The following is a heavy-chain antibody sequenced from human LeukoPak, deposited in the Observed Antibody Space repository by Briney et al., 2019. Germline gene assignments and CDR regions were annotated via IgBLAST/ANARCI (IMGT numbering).Heavy chain of an antibody. J-gene: IGHJ4*02. V-gene: IGHV3-30*02. CDR1: GFTFSSYG. Sequence: GGSLRLSCAASGFTFSSYGMHWVRQAPGKGLEWVAFIRYDGSNKYYADSVKGRFTISRDNSKNTLYLQMNSLRAEDTAVYYCAKDETYDSSGYTIDYWGQGTLVTVSS. D-gene: IGHD3-22*01. CDR3: AKDETYDSSGYTIDY. CDR2: IRYDGSNK.